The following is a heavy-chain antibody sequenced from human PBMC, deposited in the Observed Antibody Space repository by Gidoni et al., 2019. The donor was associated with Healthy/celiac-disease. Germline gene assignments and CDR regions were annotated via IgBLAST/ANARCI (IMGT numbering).Heavy chain of an antibody. V-gene: IGHV3-33*01. Sequence: QGHLVESGGGVVPPGRSLRLSCAASRFTFSSYGMHWVRQDPGKGLEWVAFIYYDGSKNYYTDSGKGRFTISRDNSKNTLYLQMNSLRAEDTAVYYCARGHSSSPRAPLDPWGQGTLVTVSS. CDR2: IYYDGSKN. CDR1: RFTFSSYG. CDR3: ARGHSSSPRAPLDP. J-gene: IGHJ5*02. D-gene: IGHD6-13*01.